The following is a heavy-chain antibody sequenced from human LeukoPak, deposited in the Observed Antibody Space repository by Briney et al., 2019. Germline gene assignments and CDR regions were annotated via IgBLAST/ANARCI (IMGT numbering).Heavy chain of an antibody. CDR2: ISGSGGGA. Sequence: GGSLRLSCAVSGITLSNFGMSWVRQAPGKGLEWVAGISGSGGGAYYADSVKGRFTISRDNPKNTLYLQMNSLRAEDTAVYFCAKRGVVIRVILVGFHKEAYYFDSWGQGALVTVSS. V-gene: IGHV3-23*01. J-gene: IGHJ4*02. CDR1: GITLSNFG. CDR3: AKRGVVIRVILVGFHKEAYYFDS. D-gene: IGHD3-22*01.